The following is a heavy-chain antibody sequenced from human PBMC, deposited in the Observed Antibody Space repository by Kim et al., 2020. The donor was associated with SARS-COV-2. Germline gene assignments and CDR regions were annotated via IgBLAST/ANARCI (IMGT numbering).Heavy chain of an antibody. CDR3: ASGWGFAG. V-gene: IGHV6-1*01. J-gene: IGHJ4*02. Sequence: KWYTDYAVSVKSRININPDTAKNQFSLHLNSVTPEDTAVYYCASGWGFAGWGQGTLVTVSS. D-gene: IGHD7-27*01. CDR2: KWYT.